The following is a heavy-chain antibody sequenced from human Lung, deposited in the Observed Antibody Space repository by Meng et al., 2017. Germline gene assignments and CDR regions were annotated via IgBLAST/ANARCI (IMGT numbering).Heavy chain of an antibody. CDR1: GGSFSDYY. Sequence: QGQPPQWGAGLLKPSGTLSLTCVVSGGSFSDYYWSWIRQPPGKGLEWIGEINHSGSTNYNPSLESRATISVDTSQNNLSLKLSSVTAADSAVYYCARGPTTMAHDFDYWGQGTLVTVSS. D-gene: IGHD4-11*01. V-gene: IGHV4-34*01. CDR3: ARGPTTMAHDFDY. J-gene: IGHJ4*02. CDR2: INHSGST.